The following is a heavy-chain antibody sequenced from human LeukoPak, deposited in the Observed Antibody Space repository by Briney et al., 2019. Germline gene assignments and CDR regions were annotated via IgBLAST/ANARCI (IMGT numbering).Heavy chain of an antibody. V-gene: IGHV4-30-4*01. CDR2: IYYSGNT. CDR1: GGSISSGDYY. CDR3: AAHGLGISHARFDY. Sequence: SQTLSLTCTVSGGSISSGDYYWSWIRQPPGKGLEWIGYIYYSGNTYYNPSLQSRVAISVDTSKHQFSLKLSSVTAADTAVYYCAAHGLGISHARFDYWGQGTLVTVSS. D-gene: IGHD3/OR15-3a*01. J-gene: IGHJ4*02.